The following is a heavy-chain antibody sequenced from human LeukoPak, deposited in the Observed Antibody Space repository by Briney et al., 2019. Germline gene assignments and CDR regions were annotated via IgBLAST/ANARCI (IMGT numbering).Heavy chain of an antibody. CDR3: AKDSKLNYYDSSGYYQPIYYYGMDV. V-gene: IGHV3-30*18. CDR1: GFTFSSYG. D-gene: IGHD3-22*01. J-gene: IGHJ6*02. Sequence: GGSLRLSCAASGFTFSSYGMHWVRQAPGKGLEWVAVISYDGSNKYYADSVKGRFTISRDNSKNTLYLQMNSLRAEDTAVYYCAKDSKLNYYDSSGYYQPIYYYGMDVWGQGTTVTVSS. CDR2: ISYDGSNK.